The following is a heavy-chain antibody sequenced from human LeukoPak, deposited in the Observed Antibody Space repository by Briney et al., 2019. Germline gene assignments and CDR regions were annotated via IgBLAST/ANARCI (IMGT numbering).Heavy chain of an antibody. V-gene: IGHV3-30*02. CDR3: ARLYSSGSYTFDY. CDR1: GITLTTNG. CDR2: LQNDESHK. J-gene: IGHJ4*02. Sequence: GGSLRLSCAASGITLTTNGMHWVRQAPGKGLEWVAFLQNDESHKFYADSVRGRFTIPKDTSINTLYLQMNSLRAEDTAVYYCARLYSSGSYTFDYWGQGTLVTVSS. D-gene: IGHD6-19*01.